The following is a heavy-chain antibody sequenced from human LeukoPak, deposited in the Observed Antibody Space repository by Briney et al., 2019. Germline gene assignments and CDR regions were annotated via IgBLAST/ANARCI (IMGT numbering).Heavy chain of an antibody. CDR3: ARGGYYDSSGYYDSDY. CDR1: GGSFSSYY. V-gene: IGHV4-59*01. J-gene: IGHJ4*02. CDR2: IYYSGST. D-gene: IGHD3-22*01. Sequence: PSETLSLTCAVYGGSFSSYYWSWIRQPPGKGLEWIGYIYYSGSTNYNPSLKSRVTISVDTSKNQFSLKLSSVTAADTAVYYCARGGYYDSSGYYDSDYWGQGTLVTVSS.